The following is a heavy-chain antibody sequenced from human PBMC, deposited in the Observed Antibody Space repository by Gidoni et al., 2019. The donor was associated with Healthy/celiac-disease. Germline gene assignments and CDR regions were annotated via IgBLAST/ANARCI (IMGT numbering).Heavy chain of an antibody. CDR3: ARERGYYDSSGYCFDY. CDR2: ISSSSSYI. D-gene: IGHD3-22*01. Sequence: EVQLVESGGGLVKSGGFLRLSCAASGFTFSSDSMNWVRQAPGKGLEWVSSISSSSSYIYYADSVKGRFTISRDNAKNSLYLQMNSLRAEDTAVYYCARERGYYDSSGYCFDYWGQGTLVTVSS. J-gene: IGHJ4*02. CDR1: GFTFSSDS. V-gene: IGHV3-21*01.